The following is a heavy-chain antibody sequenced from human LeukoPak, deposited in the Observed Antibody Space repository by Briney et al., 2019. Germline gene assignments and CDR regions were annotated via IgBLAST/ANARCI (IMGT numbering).Heavy chain of an antibody. CDR2: IYYSGST. D-gene: IGHD1-26*01. J-gene: IGHJ5*02. CDR1: GGSISSSSYY. CDR3: ARGQGATVPQVGKNWFDP. V-gene: IGHV4-39*07. Sequence: SETLSLTCTVSGGSISSSSYYWGWIRQPPGKGLEWIGSIYYSGSTCYNPSLKSRVILSVDTSKNQFSLKLISVTVADTAIYYCARGQGATVPQVGKNWFDPWGQGTRVTVSS.